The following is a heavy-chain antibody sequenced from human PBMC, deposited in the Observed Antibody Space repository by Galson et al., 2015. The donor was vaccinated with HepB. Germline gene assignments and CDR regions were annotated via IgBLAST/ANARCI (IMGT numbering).Heavy chain of an antibody. J-gene: IGHJ5*02. CDR1: GFTVSSNY. CDR3: ARESEGFGLLTRGGWFDP. Sequence: SLRLSCAASGFTVSSNYMSWVRQAPGKGLEWVSVIYSGGSTYYADSAKGRFTISRDNSKNTLYLQMNSLRAEDTAVYYCARESEGFGLLTRGGWFDPWGQGTLVTVSS. V-gene: IGHV3-66*01. CDR2: IYSGGST. D-gene: IGHD3/OR15-3a*01.